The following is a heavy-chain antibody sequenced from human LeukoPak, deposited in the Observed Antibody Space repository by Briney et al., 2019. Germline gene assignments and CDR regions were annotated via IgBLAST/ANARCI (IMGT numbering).Heavy chain of an antibody. V-gene: IGHV4-39*07. D-gene: IGHD6-19*01. Sequence: SETLSLTCTVSGGSISSSSYYWGWIRQPPGKGLEWIGSIYYSGGTYYNPSLKSRVTISVDTSKNQFSLKLSSVTAADTAVYYCASTLGIAVAGTDYWGQGTLVTVSS. CDR3: ASTLGIAVAGTDY. CDR1: GGSISSSSYY. CDR2: IYYSGGT. J-gene: IGHJ4*02.